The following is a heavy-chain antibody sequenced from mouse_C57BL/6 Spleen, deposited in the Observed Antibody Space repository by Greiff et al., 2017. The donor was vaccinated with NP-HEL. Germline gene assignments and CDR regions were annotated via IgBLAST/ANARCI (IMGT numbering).Heavy chain of an antibody. CDR1: GFTFSDYY. J-gene: IGHJ1*03. D-gene: IGHD2-4*01. V-gene: IGHV5-12*01. Sequence: DVKLVESGGGLVQPGGSLKLSCAASGFTFSDYYMYWVRQTPEKRLEWVAYISNGGGSTYYPDTVKGRFTISRDNAKNTLYLQMSRLKSEDTAMYYCARPFYDYDAYFDVWGTGTTVTVSS. CDR3: ARPFYDYDAYFDV. CDR2: ISNGGGST.